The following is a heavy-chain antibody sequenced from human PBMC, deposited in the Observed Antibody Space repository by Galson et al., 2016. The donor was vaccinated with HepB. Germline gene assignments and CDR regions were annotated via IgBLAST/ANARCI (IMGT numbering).Heavy chain of an antibody. J-gene: IGHJ1*01. CDR2: ISGSGRTT. CDR3: AKGAYSLPENFQH. D-gene: IGHD2-15*01. V-gene: IGHV3-23*01. CDR1: GFTFSSYA. Sequence: SLRLSCAASGFTFSSYAMNWVRQPPGKGQEWVSSISGSGRTTYYADSLKGRFTISRDNSKSTLHLQMNSLRAEDTAVYYCAKGAYSLPENFQHWGQGTLVTVSS.